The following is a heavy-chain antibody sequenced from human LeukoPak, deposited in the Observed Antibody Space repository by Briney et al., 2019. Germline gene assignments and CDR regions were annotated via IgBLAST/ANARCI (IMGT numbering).Heavy chain of an antibody. Sequence: PGGSLRLSCAASGFTVSSNYMSWVRQAPGKGLEWVSVIYSGDKTHYADSVKGRFTISRDNSKNTLYLQMNSLRAEDTAVYYCARGGYSPNWFDPWGQGTLVTVSS. J-gene: IGHJ5*02. CDR1: GFTVSSNY. CDR3: ARGGYSPNWFDP. V-gene: IGHV3-53*01. CDR2: IYSGDKT. D-gene: IGHD5-18*01.